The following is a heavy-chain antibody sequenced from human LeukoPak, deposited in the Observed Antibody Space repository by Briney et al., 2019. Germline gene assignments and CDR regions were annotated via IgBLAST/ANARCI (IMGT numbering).Heavy chain of an antibody. CDR2: ISSDESST. Sequence: GGSLRLSCAASGFTFSHHWMHWVRQAPGKGLVWVSHISSDESSTTYADSVKGRFTISRDNRKNTLYLQMNSLRVEDTAMYYCTRNPDGRNWFDPWGQGTLVNVSS. CDR1: GFTFSHHW. D-gene: IGHD1-14*01. J-gene: IGHJ5*02. V-gene: IGHV3-74*01. CDR3: TRNPDGRNWFDP.